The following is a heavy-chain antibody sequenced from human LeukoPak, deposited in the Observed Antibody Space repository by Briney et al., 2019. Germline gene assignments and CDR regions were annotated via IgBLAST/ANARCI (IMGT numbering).Heavy chain of an antibody. CDR3: ARGKRSGSYYAIYYYYYMDV. CDR1: GGTFSSYA. D-gene: IGHD1-26*01. CDR2: IIPIFGTA. Sequence: SVKVSCKASGGTFSSYAISWVRQAPGQGLEWMGRIIPIFGTANYAQKFQGRVTITTDESTSTAYMELSSLRSEDTAVYYCARGKRSGSYYAIYYYYYMDVWGKGTTVTVFS. V-gene: IGHV1-69*05. J-gene: IGHJ6*03.